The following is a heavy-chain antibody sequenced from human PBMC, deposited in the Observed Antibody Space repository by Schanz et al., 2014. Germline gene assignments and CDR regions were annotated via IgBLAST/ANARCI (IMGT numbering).Heavy chain of an antibody. V-gene: IGHV3-9*01. J-gene: IGHJ4*02. Sequence: EVYLVESGGDLVQPGKSLRLSCAASGFTFDDFGMHWVRQAPGKALEWVSGISWNSVSIGYADSVKGRFTISRDNAKNSLYLQMNRRRVDDTAFYFCAKVRGDQRGAFDSWGQGTLVTVSS. CDR2: ISWNSVSI. D-gene: IGHD4-17*01. CDR1: GFTFDDFG. CDR3: AKVRGDQRGAFDS.